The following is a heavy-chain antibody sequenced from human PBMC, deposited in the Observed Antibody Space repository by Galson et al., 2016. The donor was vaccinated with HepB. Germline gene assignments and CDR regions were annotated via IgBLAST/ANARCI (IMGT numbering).Heavy chain of an antibody. Sequence: SLRLSCAASGFTFSSYAMHWVRQAPGKGLEYVSAISSDEISTYYADSVKGRFTMSRDNSKNTLYLQMSSLRAEDTAVYYCVKARGFLEWLLADAFDIWGQGTVVTVSS. CDR3: VKARGFLEWLLADAFDI. D-gene: IGHD3-3*01. J-gene: IGHJ3*02. V-gene: IGHV3-64D*06. CDR1: GFTFSSYA. CDR2: ISSDEIST.